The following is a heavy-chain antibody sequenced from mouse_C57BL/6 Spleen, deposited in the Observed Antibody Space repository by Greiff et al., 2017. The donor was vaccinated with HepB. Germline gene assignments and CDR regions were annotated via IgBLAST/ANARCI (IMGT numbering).Heavy chain of an antibody. CDR2: IYPGDGET. Sequence: QVQLKESGPELVKPGASVKISCKASGYAFSSSWMNWVKQRPGKGLEWIGRIYPGDGETNYNGKFKGKATLTADKSSSTAYMQLSSLASEDCAVYFCASWYGSSLAMDYLGQGTSVTVSS. D-gene: IGHD1-1*01. CDR3: ASWYGSSLAMDY. V-gene: IGHV1-82*01. CDR1: GYAFSSSW. J-gene: IGHJ4*01.